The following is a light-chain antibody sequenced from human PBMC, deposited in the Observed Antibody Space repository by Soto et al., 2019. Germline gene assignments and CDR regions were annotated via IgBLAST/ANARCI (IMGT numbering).Light chain of an antibody. CDR1: QSISSW. CDR2: DAS. Sequence: DIQMTQSPSTLSASVGDRVTITCRASQSISSWLAWYQQKPGKAPKLLIYDASSLESGVPSRFSGSGSGTDFTLTISSLQPEDFATYYCQQSYSALLLTFGGGTKVDIK. V-gene: IGKV1-5*01. CDR3: QQSYSALLLT. J-gene: IGKJ4*01.